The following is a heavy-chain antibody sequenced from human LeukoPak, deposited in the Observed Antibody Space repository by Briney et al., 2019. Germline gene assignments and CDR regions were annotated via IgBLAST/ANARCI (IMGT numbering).Heavy chain of an antibody. V-gene: IGHV1-18*01. J-gene: IGHJ5*02. CDR2: ISAYNGNT. D-gene: IGHD3-10*01. CDR3: ARDERGSDFWSPAYVFDP. Sequence: GASVKVSCKASGYTSTSYGISWVRQAPGQGLEWMGWISAYNGNTNYAQKLQGRVTMTTDTSTSAAYMELRSLRSDDTAVYYCARDERGSDFWSPAYVFDPWGQGTLVTVSS. CDR1: GYTSTSYG.